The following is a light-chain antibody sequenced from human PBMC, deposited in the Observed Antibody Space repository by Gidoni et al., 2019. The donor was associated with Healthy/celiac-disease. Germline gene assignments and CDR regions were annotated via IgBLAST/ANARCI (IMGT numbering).Light chain of an antibody. Sequence: EIVLTQSPATLSLSPGERATLPCRASQSVSSYLAGYQQKPGQAPRLLIYDASNRATGIPARFSGSGSGTDFTLTISSLEPEDFAVYYCQQRSNWPPFTFGPXTKVDI. V-gene: IGKV3-11*01. J-gene: IGKJ3*01. CDR1: QSVSSY. CDR3: QQRSNWPPFT. CDR2: DAS.